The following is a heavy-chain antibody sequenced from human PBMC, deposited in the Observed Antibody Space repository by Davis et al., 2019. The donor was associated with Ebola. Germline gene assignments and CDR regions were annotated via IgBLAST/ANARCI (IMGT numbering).Heavy chain of an antibody. CDR1: GYSFTNYW. CDR3: ARQIEYNSGPIDH. CDR2: IYPGDSDT. Sequence: GESLKISCKASGYSFTNYWIGWVRQMPGKGLEWMGIIYPGDSDTRYSPSFQGQVTISADKSISTAYLQWSGLKASDTAMYYCARQIEYNSGPIDHWGQGTRITVTS. D-gene: IGHD2/OR15-2a*01. J-gene: IGHJ4*02. V-gene: IGHV5-51*01.